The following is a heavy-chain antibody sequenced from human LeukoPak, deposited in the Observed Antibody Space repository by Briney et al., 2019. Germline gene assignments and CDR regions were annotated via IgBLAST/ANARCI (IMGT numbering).Heavy chain of an antibody. CDR2: VETDGSSA. V-gene: IGHV3-74*01. J-gene: IGHJ5*01. CDR1: GFTFTSYW. D-gene: IGHD5/OR15-5a*01. CDR3: VRGVPHNWFDS. Sequence: PGGSLRLSCAASGFTFTSYWMHWVRQAPGKGLVWVSLVETDGSSATYADSVRGRFTISRDNAKNTVYLQMNSLRVEDTAVYYCVRGVPHNWFDSWGQGTLVTVSS.